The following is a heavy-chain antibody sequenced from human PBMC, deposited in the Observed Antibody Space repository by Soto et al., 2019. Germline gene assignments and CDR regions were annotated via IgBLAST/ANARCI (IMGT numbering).Heavy chain of an antibody. D-gene: IGHD4-17*01. CDR2: MNPKSGNT. V-gene: IGHV1-8*01. Sequence: QVQLVQSGAEVKKPGASVKVSCKASGYTFTNYDINWVRQATGQGLEWMGWMNPKSGNTGYAQHFQVRLTMTRSTSISTAYMELSSLRSEDTAVYYCVRVYGEIDYWGQGTLVTVSS. J-gene: IGHJ4*02. CDR3: VRVYGEIDY. CDR1: GYTFTNYD.